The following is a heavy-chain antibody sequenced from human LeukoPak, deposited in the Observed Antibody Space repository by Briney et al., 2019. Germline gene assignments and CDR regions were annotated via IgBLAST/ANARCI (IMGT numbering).Heavy chain of an antibody. CDR2: ISGSGGST. Sequence: GGSLRFSCAASGFTFSSYGMSWVRQAPGKGLEWVSAISGSGGSTYYADSVKGRFTISRDNSKNTLYLQMNSLRAEDTAVYYCAKEDPVLLWFGELEDWGQETLVTVSS. V-gene: IGHV3-23*01. CDR3: AKEDPVLLWFGELED. CDR1: GFTFSSYG. D-gene: IGHD3-10*01. J-gene: IGHJ4*02.